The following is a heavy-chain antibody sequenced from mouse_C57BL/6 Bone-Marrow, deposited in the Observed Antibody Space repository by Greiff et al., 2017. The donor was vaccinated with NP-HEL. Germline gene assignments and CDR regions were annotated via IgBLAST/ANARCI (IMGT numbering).Heavy chain of an antibody. D-gene: IGHD3-3*01. CDR1: GYTFTSYW. Sequence: VQLQQPGAELVMPGASVKLSCKASGYTFTSYWMHWVKQRPGQGLEWIGEIDPSDSYTNYNQKFKGKSTLTVDKSSSTAYMPLSRLTSEDSAVYYCAREGPFLYYFDYWGQGTTLTVSS. CDR2: IDPSDSYT. J-gene: IGHJ2*01. V-gene: IGHV1-69*01. CDR3: AREGPFLYYFDY.